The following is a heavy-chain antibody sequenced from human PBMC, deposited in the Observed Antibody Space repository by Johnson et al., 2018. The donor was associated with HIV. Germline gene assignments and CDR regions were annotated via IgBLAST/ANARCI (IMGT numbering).Heavy chain of an antibody. V-gene: IGHV3-13*01. CDR2: IGTAGDT. Sequence: VQLVESGGGLVQPGGSLRLSCAASGFIFSSYDMHWVRQATGKGLEWVSAIGTAGDTYYPGSVKGRFTISRDNSNNMLYLQMDSLRAEDTAAYYCARCMITFGGVWGAVDIGGQGTMVTVSS. CDR3: ARCMITFGGVWGAVDI. D-gene: IGHD3-16*01. J-gene: IGHJ3*02. CDR1: GFIFSSYD.